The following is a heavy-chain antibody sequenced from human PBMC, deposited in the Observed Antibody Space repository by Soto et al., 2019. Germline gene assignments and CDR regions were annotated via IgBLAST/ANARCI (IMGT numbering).Heavy chain of an antibody. CDR2: IYSGGST. V-gene: IGHV3-66*01. Sequence: GGSLRLSCAASGFTVSSNYMSWVRQAPGKGLEWVSVIYSGGSTYYAESVKGRFTISRDNSKNTLYLQMNSLRAEDTAVYYCATVLVRYFDWWSPSFDHWGQGTLVTVSS. CDR3: ATVLVRYFDWWSPSFDH. J-gene: IGHJ4*02. CDR1: GFTVSSNY. D-gene: IGHD3-9*01.